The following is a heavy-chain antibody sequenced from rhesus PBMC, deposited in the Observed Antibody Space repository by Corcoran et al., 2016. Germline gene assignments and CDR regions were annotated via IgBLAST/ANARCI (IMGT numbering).Heavy chain of an antibody. Sequence: QVQLQESGPGLVKPSETLSLTCAVPGGSISVSYYNWIRQAPGTGLEWIGYIGASKWITNYNPSLKSRVTISTDTSKNQFSLNLNSVTAADTAVYYCAGFSGWYCSLDVWGRGLLVTVSS. CDR1: GGSISVSY. V-gene: IGHV4-165*02. CDR2: IGASKWIT. J-gene: IGHJ5-2*02. D-gene: IGHD6-31*01. CDR3: AGFSGWYCSLDV.